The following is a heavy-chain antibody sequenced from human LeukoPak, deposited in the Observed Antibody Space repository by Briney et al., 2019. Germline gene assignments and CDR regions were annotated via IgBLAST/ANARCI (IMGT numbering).Heavy chain of an antibody. CDR2: IYYIGIT. D-gene: IGHD6-13*01. V-gene: IGHV4-39*01. CDR1: GGSIRSSFY. CDR3: ARQKITVADGTKGYFEY. J-gene: IGHJ4*02. Sequence: PSETLSLTCSVSGGSIRSSFYWAWIRQPPGTGLEWIGSIYYIGITYYNPSLNSRVTISVDTSKNQVSLHLTSVTAADTAPYYCARQKITVADGTKGYFEYWGQGTRVAVSS.